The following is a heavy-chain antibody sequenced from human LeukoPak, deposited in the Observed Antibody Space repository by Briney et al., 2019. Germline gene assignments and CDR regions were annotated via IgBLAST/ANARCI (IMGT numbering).Heavy chain of an antibody. CDR1: GGSVSSGSYY. D-gene: IGHD1-26*01. CDR2: IYYSGST. CDR3: AREVVGATHFDY. J-gene: IGHJ4*02. V-gene: IGHV4-61*01. Sequence: SETLSLTRTVSGGSVSSGSYYWSWIRQPPGKGLEWIGYIYYSGSTNYNPSLKSRVTISVDTSKNQFSLKLSSVTAADTAVYYCAREVVGATHFDYWGQGTLVTVSS.